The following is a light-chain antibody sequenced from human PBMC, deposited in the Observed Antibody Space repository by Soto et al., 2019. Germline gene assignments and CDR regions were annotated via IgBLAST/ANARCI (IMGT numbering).Light chain of an antibody. V-gene: IGKV3-15*01. CDR3: QQYNNWPWT. CDR1: QSISDT. CDR2: SPS. J-gene: IGKJ1*01. Sequence: EIVMTQSPATLSVSPGGRATLSCRASQSISDTLAWYQQKPGQAPRLLIYSPSARATGFPARFSGSGSGTDFTLTISSLQSEDFAVYYCQQYNNWPWTFGQGTKVEIK.